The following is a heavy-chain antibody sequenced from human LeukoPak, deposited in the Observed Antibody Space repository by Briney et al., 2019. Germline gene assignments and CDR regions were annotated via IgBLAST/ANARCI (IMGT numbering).Heavy chain of an antibody. V-gene: IGHV4-39*01. J-gene: IGHJ3*01. CDR2: IYETGST. CDR3: VRPDDNSFDF. D-gene: IGHD3-9*01. CDR1: GGSLSSSSYY. Sequence: SETLSLTCSVSGGSLSSSSYYWGWIRQPPGRGLEWIGNIYETGSTNYNPSLKSRVTISVDTSKNQFSLKPSSVTAADTAVYYCVRPDDNSFDFWGQGTMVTVSS.